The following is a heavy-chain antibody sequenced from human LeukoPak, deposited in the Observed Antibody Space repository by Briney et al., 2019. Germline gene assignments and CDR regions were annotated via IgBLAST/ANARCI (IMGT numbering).Heavy chain of an antibody. CDR2: IRYDGSNK. CDR1: GFTFSSYG. J-gene: IGHJ3*02. V-gene: IGHV3-30*02. D-gene: IGHD6-19*01. CDR3: ARVKSGSSGDAFDI. Sequence: GGSLRLSCAASGFTFSSYGMHWVRQAPGKGLEWVAFIRYDGSNKYYADSVKGRFTISRDNSKNTLYLQMNSLRAEDTAMYYCARVKSGSSGDAFDIWGQGTMVTVSS.